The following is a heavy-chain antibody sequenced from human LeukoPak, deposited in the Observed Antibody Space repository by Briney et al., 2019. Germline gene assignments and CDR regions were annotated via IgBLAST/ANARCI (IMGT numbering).Heavy chain of an antibody. Sequence: GGSLRLSCAASGFTFNTYAMSWVRQAPGKGLEWVSTISGNGGSTYYADSVKGRFTISRDNSKNTLYLQMNSLRAEDTAVYYCARAQYSSSCDYWGQGTLVTVSS. V-gene: IGHV3-23*01. D-gene: IGHD6-13*01. J-gene: IGHJ4*02. CDR2: ISGNGGST. CDR1: GFTFNTYA. CDR3: ARAQYSSSCDY.